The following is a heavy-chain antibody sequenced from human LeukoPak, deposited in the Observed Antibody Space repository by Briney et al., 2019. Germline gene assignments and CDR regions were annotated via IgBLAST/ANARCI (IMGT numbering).Heavy chain of an antibody. V-gene: IGHV1-69*05. CDR3: ARVDRQQLAYDAFDI. J-gene: IGHJ3*02. Sequence: ASVKVSCKASGGTFSSYAISWVRQAPGQGLEWMGGIIPIFGTANYAQKFQGRVTITTDESTSTAYMELSSLRSEDTAVYCCARVDRQQLAYDAFDIWGQGTMVTVSS. D-gene: IGHD6-13*01. CDR2: IIPIFGTA. CDR1: GGTFSSYA.